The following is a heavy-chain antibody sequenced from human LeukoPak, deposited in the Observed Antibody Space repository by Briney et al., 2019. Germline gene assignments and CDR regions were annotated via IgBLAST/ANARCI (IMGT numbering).Heavy chain of an antibody. V-gene: IGHV4-61*01. CDR2: IYYSGST. D-gene: IGHD6-19*01. Sequence: SGTLSLTCTVSGGSVSSGSYYWSWIRQPPGKGLEWIGYIYYSGSTNYNPSLKSRVTISVDKSKNQFSLKLSSVTAADTAVYYCARVIAVAGPFDYWGQGTLVTVSS. CDR3: ARVIAVAGPFDY. CDR1: GGSVSSGSYY. J-gene: IGHJ4*02.